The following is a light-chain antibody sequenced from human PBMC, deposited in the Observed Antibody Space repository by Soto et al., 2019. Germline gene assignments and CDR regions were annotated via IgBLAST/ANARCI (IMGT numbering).Light chain of an antibody. J-gene: IGKJ5*01. V-gene: IGKV3D-20*02. CDR2: DTS. Sequence: EVVLTQSPATLSLSPGERATLSCWASQSVGSRNLAWYQQKPGLAPRLLIYDTSFRATGIPDRFSGSGSGTDFTLTINNLEPEDFAVYYCQVRTNWSIAFGRGTRVEI. CDR3: QVRTNWSIA. CDR1: QSVGSRN.